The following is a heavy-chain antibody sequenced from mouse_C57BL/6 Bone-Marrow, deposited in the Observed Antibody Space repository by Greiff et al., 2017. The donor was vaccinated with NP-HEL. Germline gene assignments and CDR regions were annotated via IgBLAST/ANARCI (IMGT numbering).Heavy chain of an antibody. J-gene: IGHJ3*01. CDR3: ARYERGVYDGYSWFAY. V-gene: IGHV1-62-2*01. Sequence: VQLQQSGAELVKPGASVKLSCKASGYTFTEYTIHWVKQRSGQGLEWIGWFYPGSGSIKYNEKFKGKATLTADKSSSTAYMELSRLTSEDSAVYFCARYERGVYDGYSWFAYWGQGTLVTVSA. CDR1: GYTFTEYT. CDR2: FYPGSGSI. D-gene: IGHD2-3*01.